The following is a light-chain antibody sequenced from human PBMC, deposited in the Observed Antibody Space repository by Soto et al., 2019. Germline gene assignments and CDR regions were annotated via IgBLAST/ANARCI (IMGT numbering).Light chain of an antibody. V-gene: IGKV1D-12*01. CDR1: QNINRW. CDR3: QQANTFPPVT. Sequence: DIQMTQSPSSVSASVGDRVTITCRASQNINRWLAWYQQRPGKPPKLLIYAASTLQSGVPSRFSGSGSGTDFTLTISSLQPEDFATYYCQQANTFPPVTFGPGTKVEIK. CDR2: AAS. J-gene: IGKJ3*01.